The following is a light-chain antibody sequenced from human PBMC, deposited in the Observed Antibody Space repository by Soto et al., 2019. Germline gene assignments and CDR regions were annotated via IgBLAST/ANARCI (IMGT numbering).Light chain of an antibody. Sequence: EIVLTQSPGTLSLSPGERATLSCRASQTFSNSFLSWFQQIPGQAPRLLIYGASTRATGIPARFSGSGSGTEFTLTISSLQSEDFAVYYCQQYNNWPTWTFGQGTKVDIK. CDR2: GAS. CDR1: QTFSNS. CDR3: QQYNNWPTWT. V-gene: IGKV3-15*01. J-gene: IGKJ1*01.